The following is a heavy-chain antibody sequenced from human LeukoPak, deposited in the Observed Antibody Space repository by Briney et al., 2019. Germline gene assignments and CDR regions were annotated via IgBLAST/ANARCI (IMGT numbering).Heavy chain of an antibody. D-gene: IGHD3-10*01. CDR2: INHSGST. Sequence: SETLSLTCAVYGGSFSGYYWSWIRQPPGKGLEWIGEINHSGSTNYNPSLKSRVTISVDTSKNQFSLKLSSVTAADTAVYYCARLWRGAKPPYYFDYWGQGTLVTVSS. V-gene: IGHV4-34*01. J-gene: IGHJ4*02. CDR1: GGSFSGYY. CDR3: ARLWRGAKPPYYFDY.